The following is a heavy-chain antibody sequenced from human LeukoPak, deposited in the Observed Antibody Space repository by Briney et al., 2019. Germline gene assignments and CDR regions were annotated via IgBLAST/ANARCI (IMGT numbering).Heavy chain of an antibody. J-gene: IGHJ4*02. CDR3: ARSLSYFFDF. CDR2: IYYDGTI. V-gene: IGHV4-39*01. Sequence: WETLSLTCTVSGGSITNPTYYWGWLRQPPGMGLEWIGTIYYDGTIYYNPSLKSRVTITVDTSKNQISLKLSSVSAADTAVYYGARSLSYFFDFWGQGTLVTVSS. CDR1: GGSITNPTYY.